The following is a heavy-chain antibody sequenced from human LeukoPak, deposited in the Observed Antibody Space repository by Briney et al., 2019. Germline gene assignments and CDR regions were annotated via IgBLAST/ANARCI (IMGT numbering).Heavy chain of an antibody. D-gene: IGHD2-15*01. J-gene: IGHJ4*02. V-gene: IGHV3-23*01. CDR3: AKGYCSGGSCGFDY. CDR1: GFTFSNYA. CDR2: ISAHDGST. Sequence: GGSLRLACAASGFTFSNYAMNWVRQAPGKGLQWVSAISAHDGSTYYADSVKGRFTISRDNSKNTLYLQMNSLRAEDTAVYYCAKGYCSGGSCGFDYWGQGTLVTVSS.